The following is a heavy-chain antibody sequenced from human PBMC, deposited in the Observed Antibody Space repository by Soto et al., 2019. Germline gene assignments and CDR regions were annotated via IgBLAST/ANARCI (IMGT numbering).Heavy chain of an antibody. D-gene: IGHD2-15*01. J-gene: IGHJ6*02. CDR1: GFTFSSYG. Sequence: GGSLRLSCAASGFTFSSYGMHWVRQAPGKGLEWVAVIWYDGSNKYYADSVKGRFTISRDNSKNTLYLQMNSLRAEDTAVYYCARVPTRLAAYGFWYYYGMDVWGQGTTVTVS. V-gene: IGHV3-33*01. CDR2: IWYDGSNK. CDR3: ARVPTRLAAYGFWYYYGMDV.